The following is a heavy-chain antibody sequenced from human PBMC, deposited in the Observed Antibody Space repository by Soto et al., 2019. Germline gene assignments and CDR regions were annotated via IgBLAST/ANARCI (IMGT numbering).Heavy chain of an antibody. Sequence: QVQLVESGGGVVQPGRSLRLSCAASGFSFRSYAIHWVRQAPGKGLEWVATITYDGGNTLYADSVRGRFTISRDNSKNTLYLQMTSLRAEDTAVYYCVRDTYFDSWGQGTLVTVSS. V-gene: IGHV3-30-3*01. CDR3: VRDTYFDS. CDR2: ITYDGGNT. J-gene: IGHJ4*02. CDR1: GFSFRSYA.